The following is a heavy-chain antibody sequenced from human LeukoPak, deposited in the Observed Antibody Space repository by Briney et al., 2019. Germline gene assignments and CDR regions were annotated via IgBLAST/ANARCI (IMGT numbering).Heavy chain of an antibody. Sequence: GGSLRLSCAASGFTFSSYGMHWVRQAPGKGLEWVASMRYDGSNRNYADSVKGRFTISRDNSKNTLYLQMNSLRAEDTAVYYCARKPYYDFARSYFDYWGQGTLVTVSS. D-gene: IGHD3-3*01. J-gene: IGHJ4*02. CDR3: ARKPYYDFARSYFDY. CDR1: GFTFSSYG. V-gene: IGHV3-30*02. CDR2: MRYDGSNR.